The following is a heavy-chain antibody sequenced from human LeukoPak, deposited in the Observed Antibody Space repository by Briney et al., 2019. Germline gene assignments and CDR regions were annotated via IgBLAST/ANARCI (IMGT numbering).Heavy chain of an antibody. CDR3: ARDRGRAAAIFDY. J-gene: IGHJ4*02. D-gene: IGHD2-2*01. CDR1: GYSISSVYY. CDR2: IYHSGST. V-gene: IGHV4-38-2*02. Sequence: SQTLSLTCTVSGYSISSVYYWGWIRQPPGKWLEWIGSIYHSGSTYYNPSLKSRVTISVDTSKNQFSLKLSSVTAADTAVYYCARDRGRAAAIFDYWGQGTLVTVSS.